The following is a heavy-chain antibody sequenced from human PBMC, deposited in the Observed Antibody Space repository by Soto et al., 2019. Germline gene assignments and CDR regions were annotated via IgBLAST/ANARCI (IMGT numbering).Heavy chain of an antibody. J-gene: IGHJ6*02. Sequence: ASVKVSCKASGGTFSSYDINWVRQATGQGLEWMGWMNPNSGNTGYAQKFQGRVTMTRNTSISTAYMELSSLRSEDTAVYYCAREGPYSSPYGMDVWGQGTTVTVSS. D-gene: IGHD6-13*01. CDR3: AREGPYSSPYGMDV. CDR2: MNPNSGNT. CDR1: GGTFSSYD. V-gene: IGHV1-8*02.